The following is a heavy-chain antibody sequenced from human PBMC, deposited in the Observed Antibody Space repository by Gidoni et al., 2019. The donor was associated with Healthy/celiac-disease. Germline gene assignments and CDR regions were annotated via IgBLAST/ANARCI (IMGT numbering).Heavy chain of an antibody. J-gene: IGHJ5*02. V-gene: IGHV1-69*08. CDR2: IITILGIA. D-gene: IGHD2-15*01. Sequence: QVQLVQSGAEVKKPGSSVKVSCTASGGTFSSYTISWVRQTPGQGLEWMGRIITILGIANYAQKFQGRVTITADKSTSTAYMELSSLRSEDTAVYYCAREGCSGGSCPNWFDPWGQGTLVTVSS. CDR1: GGTFSSYT. CDR3: AREGCSGGSCPNWFDP.